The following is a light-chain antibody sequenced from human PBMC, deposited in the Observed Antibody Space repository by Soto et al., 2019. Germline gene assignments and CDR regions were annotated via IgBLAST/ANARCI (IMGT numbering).Light chain of an antibody. CDR1: QSVGGH. V-gene: IGKV3-11*01. CDR3: QQRNNWPPSIT. Sequence: EIVLTQSPATLSLSPGERATLSCRASQSVGGHLAWYQQKPGQAPRLLIYDASDRATGIPARFSGSGSETDITLTIRSLEPDDFAVYYCQQRNNWPPSITFGQGTRLEIK. J-gene: IGKJ5*01. CDR2: DAS.